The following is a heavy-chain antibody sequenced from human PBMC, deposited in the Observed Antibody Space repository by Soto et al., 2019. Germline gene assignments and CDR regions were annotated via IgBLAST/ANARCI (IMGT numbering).Heavy chain of an antibody. D-gene: IGHD4-17*01. CDR1: GFTFSTHW. CDR2: ISESGRST. CDR3: AKDRMTTVTNFDY. Sequence: GGSLRLSCAASGFTFSTHWMTWVRQAPGKGLEWVATISESGRSTHYADSVKGRFTISRDNSKNTLYLQMNSLRAEDTAVYYCAKDRMTTVTNFDYWGQGTLVTVSS. V-gene: IGHV3-23*01. J-gene: IGHJ4*02.